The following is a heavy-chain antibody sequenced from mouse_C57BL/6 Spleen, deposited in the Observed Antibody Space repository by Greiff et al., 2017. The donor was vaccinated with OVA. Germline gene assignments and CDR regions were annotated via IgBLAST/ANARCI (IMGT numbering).Heavy chain of an antibody. CDR2: ISYDGSN. D-gene: IGHD1-1*01. J-gene: IGHJ2*01. V-gene: IGHV3-6*01. Sequence: ESGPGLVKPSQSLSLTCSVTGYSITSGYYWNWLRQFPGNKLEWMGYISYDGSNNYNPSLKNRISITRDTSKNQFFLKLNSVTTEDTATYYCARGDYYGMDFDYWGQGTTLTVSS. CDR1: GYSITSGYY. CDR3: ARGDYYGMDFDY.